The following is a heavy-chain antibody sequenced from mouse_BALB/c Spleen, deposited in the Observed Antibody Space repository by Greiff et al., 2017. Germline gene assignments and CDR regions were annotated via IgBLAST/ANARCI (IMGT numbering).Heavy chain of an antibody. CDR3: ARHYYGPLDY. J-gene: IGHJ2*01. D-gene: IGHD1-1*01. Sequence: EVQVVESGGGLVKPGGSLKLSCAASGFAFSSYDMSWVRQTPEKRLEWVAYISSGGGSTYYPDTVKGRFTISRDNAKNTLYLQMSSLKSEDTAMYYCARHYYGPLDYWGQGTTLTVSS. CDR1: GFAFSSYD. V-gene: IGHV5-12-1*01. CDR2: ISSGGGST.